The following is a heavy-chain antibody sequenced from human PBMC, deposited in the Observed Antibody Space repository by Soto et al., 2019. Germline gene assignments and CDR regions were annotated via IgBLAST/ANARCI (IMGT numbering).Heavy chain of an antibody. J-gene: IGHJ4*02. Sequence: LRLSCTAPGFVVTKNYMSWVRQAPGKGPEWVSIIHAGGNSYFADSVKGRFTISRDNSKNTLNLHMNNLRVEDTAVYYCVRDFTSWGQGTLVTVSS. CDR2: IHAGGNS. CDR1: GFVVTKNY. V-gene: IGHV3-53*01. CDR3: VRDFTS.